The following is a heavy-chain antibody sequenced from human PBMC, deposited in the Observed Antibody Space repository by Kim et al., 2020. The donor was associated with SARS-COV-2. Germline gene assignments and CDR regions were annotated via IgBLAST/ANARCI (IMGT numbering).Heavy chain of an antibody. CDR1: GGSISSSGYL. D-gene: IGHD2-21*02. CDR2: VSYSGAT. Sequence: SETLSLTCTVSGGSISSSGYLWTWIRQSPGMGLEWLASVSYSGATYYNPSLNSRGTISKDTSKNQFSLKLNSVTAADTAVYYCARYLNSDCSMRYWGQGT. V-gene: IGHV4-39*07. J-gene: IGHJ4*02. CDR3: ARYLNSDCSMRY.